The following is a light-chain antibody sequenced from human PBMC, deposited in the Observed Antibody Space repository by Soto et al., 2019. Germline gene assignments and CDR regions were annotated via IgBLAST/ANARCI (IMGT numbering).Light chain of an antibody. V-gene: IGKV1-5*01. J-gene: IGKJ1*01. Sequence: DIQMTQSPSTLSASVGDRVTITWRASQSISSWLAWYQQKPGKAPKLLIYDASSLQSGVPSRFSGSGSGTEFILTISSLQPEDSATYYCLQHHSFPRTFGQGTKVDIK. CDR1: QSISSW. CDR3: LQHHSFPRT. CDR2: DAS.